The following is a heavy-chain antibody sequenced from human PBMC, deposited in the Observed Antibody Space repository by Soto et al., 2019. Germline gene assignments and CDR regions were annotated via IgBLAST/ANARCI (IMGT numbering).Heavy chain of an antibody. CDR3: ARQIYDSDTGPNFQYYFDY. CDR2: IDPSDSQT. D-gene: IGHD3-22*01. CDR1: GCSFSGYW. V-gene: IGHV5-10-1*01. J-gene: IGHJ4*02. Sequence: PXESLKISCKGSGCSFSGYWITWVRQKPGKGLEWMGRIDPSDSQTYYSPSFRGHVTISVTKSITTVFLQWSSLRASDTAMYYCARQIYDSDTGPNFQYYFDYSGQGTPATVSS.